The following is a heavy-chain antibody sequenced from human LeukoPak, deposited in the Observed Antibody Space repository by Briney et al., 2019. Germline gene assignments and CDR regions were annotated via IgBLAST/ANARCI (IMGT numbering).Heavy chain of an antibody. CDR1: GFSFSTYE. J-gene: IGHJ4*02. CDR2: ISSSGSTV. CDR3: SLLAVASPQDY. V-gene: IGHV3-48*03. Sequence: GGSLRLSRAASGFSFSTYEMHWVRQAPGKGLEWVSDISSSGSTVYYADSVKGRFTTSRDNANNYLYLQMQSLRAGDTAVYYCSLLAVASPQDYWGQGTLVTVSS. D-gene: IGHD6-19*01.